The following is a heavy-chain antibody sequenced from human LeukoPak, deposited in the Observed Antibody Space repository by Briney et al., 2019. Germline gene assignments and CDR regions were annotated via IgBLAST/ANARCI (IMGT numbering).Heavy chain of an antibody. Sequence: KPGGSLRLSCAASGFTFSSYSMNWGRQATGKGLKWVSSISSSSSYIYYADSVKGRFTISRDNAKNSLYLQMNSLRAEDTAVYYCASTPGGWLRLFDYWGQGTLVTVSS. V-gene: IGHV3-21*01. CDR2: ISSSSSYI. D-gene: IGHD5-12*01. J-gene: IGHJ4*02. CDR3: ASTPGGWLRLFDY. CDR1: GFTFSSYS.